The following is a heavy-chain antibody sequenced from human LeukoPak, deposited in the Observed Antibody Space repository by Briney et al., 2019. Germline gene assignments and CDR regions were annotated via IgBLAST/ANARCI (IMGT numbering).Heavy chain of an antibody. V-gene: IGHV4-4*07. CDR1: GGSISSYY. CDR3: ARGNHYYDSSGYYVSANDY. Sequence: PSETLSLTCTVSGGSISSYYWSWIRQPAGKGLEWIGRIYTSGSTNYNPSLKSRVTMSVDTSKNQFSLQLSSVTAADTAVYYCARGNHYYDSSGYYVSANDYWGQGTLVTVSS. D-gene: IGHD3-22*01. CDR2: IYTSGST. J-gene: IGHJ4*02.